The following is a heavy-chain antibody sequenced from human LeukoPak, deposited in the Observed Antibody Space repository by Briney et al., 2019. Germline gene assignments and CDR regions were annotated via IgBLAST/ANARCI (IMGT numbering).Heavy chain of an antibody. V-gene: IGHV4-59*01. J-gene: IGHJ3*02. Sequence: TSETLSLTCTVSGGYISRCYWSWIRQPPGKGLEWIGYIYNSGSTNYNHSLKSRVTISEDMSNNQFSLKLSSVTAADTAVYYCARALRLWGGNSGIAFDIWGQGTMVTVSS. CDR1: GGYISRCY. CDR3: ARALRLWGGNSGIAFDI. D-gene: IGHD4-23*01. CDR2: IYNSGST.